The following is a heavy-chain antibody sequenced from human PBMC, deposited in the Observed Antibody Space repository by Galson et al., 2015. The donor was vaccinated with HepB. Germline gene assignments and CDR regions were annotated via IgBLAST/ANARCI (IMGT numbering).Heavy chain of an antibody. D-gene: IGHD3-16*01. CDR3: AKATIYDYVWGSYED. Sequence: SLRLSCAGSGFSFDNYAMSWVRQAPGKGLEWVSGISGTGGSTYYADSVKGRFAFSRDNSKNTLYLQMNSLRAEDTAVYHCAKATIYDYVWGSYEDWGQGTLVTVSS. CDR2: ISGTGGST. J-gene: IGHJ4*02. CDR1: GFSFDNYA. V-gene: IGHV3-23*01.